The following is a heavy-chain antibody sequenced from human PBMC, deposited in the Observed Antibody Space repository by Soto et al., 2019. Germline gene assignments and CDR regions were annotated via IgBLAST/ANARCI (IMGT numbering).Heavy chain of an antibody. CDR3: VRQGIDYLHGLVDV. V-gene: IGHV4-59*08. CDR1: SGPDSSHN. J-gene: IGHJ6*02. Sequence: QVELQQSGPGLVKPSGTLSLTCTVSSGPDSSHNWGWIRQPPGRGLEWIGYVYYTGDTSYNPSLKSRATISAATSTKIISLTLSSVTAEDTAVYYCVRQGIDYLHGLVDVWGQGTTVSVSS. CDR2: VYYTGDT. D-gene: IGHD1-26*01.